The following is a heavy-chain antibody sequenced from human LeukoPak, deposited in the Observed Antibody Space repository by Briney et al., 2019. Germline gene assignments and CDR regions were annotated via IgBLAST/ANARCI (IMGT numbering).Heavy chain of an antibody. D-gene: IGHD5-24*01. CDR2: INPNSGGT. CDR1: GYTFTGYY. V-gene: IGHV1-2*02. Sequence: ASVKVSCKASGYTFTGYYMHWVRQAPGQGLEWMGWINPNSGGTNYAQKFQGRVTMTRDTSISTVYMELSSLRSEDTAIYYCARIRDGYNDAYDIWGQGTVVTVPS. CDR3: ARIRDGYNDAYDI. J-gene: IGHJ3*02.